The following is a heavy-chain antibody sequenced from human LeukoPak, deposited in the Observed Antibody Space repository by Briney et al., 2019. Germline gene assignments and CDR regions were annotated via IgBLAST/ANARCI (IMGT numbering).Heavy chain of an antibody. CDR1: GFILNSYG. D-gene: IGHD1-26*01. V-gene: IGHV3-33*01. CDR3: ARDGWELLRDLGPLNY. CDR2: IWFDGKNQ. J-gene: IGHJ4*02. Sequence: GGSLRLSCAASGFILNSYGMHWVRQAPGKGLEWVADIWFDGKNQHFADSVRGRFAISRDNSKNTVYLQINSLRAEDTAVYYCARDGWELLRDLGPLNYWGQGTLVTVSS.